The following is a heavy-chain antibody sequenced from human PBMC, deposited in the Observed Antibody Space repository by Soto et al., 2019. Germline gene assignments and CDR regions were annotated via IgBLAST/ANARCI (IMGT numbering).Heavy chain of an antibody. CDR2: ISYDGSNE. CDR3: AKDWSRYSGSYTFDY. V-gene: IGHV3-30*18. Sequence: QVQLVESGGGVVQPGRSLRLSCAVSGFTFGSYGIHWVRQAPGKGLEWVAVISYDGSNEYYADSVKGRFTISRDNSKNTLYQHMNSLRVEDTAVYYCAKDWSRYSGSYTFDYWGQGTLVTVSS. CDR1: GFTFGSYG. D-gene: IGHD1-26*01. J-gene: IGHJ4*02.